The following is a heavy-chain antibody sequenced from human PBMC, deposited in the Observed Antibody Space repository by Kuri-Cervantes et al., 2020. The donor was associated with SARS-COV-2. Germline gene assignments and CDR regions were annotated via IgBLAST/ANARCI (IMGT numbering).Heavy chain of an antibody. CDR1: GGSISSSSYY. CDR2: IYYSGST. V-gene: IGHV4-39*01. J-gene: IGHJ4*02. Sequence: GSLRLSCTVSGGSISSSSYYWGWIRQPPGKGLEWIGSIYYSGSTYYNPSLKSRVTISVDTSKNQFSLKLSSVTAADTAVYYCARYLYGPGSYYNSYYFDYWGQGTLVTVSS. CDR3: ARYLYGPGSYYNSYYFDY. D-gene: IGHD3-10*01.